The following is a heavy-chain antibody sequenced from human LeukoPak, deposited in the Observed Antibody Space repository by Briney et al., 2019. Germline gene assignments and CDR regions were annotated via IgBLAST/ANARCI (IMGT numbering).Heavy chain of an antibody. V-gene: IGHV3-21*01. Sequence: GGSLRLSCAGSGFNFIDNSMHWVRQAPGKGLEWVSSISSSNTYIYYRDSVKGRFTISRDNDKNSLFLKMNSLRAEDTAVYYCARGYCSGTSCYMFACWGQGTRVTVCS. CDR2: ISSSNTYI. J-gene: IGHJ4*02. CDR3: ARGYCSGTSCYMFAC. D-gene: IGHD2-2*02. CDR1: GFNFIDNS.